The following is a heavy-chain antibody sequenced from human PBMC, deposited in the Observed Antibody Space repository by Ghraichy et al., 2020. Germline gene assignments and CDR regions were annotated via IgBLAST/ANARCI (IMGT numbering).Heavy chain of an antibody. CDR1: GGSFSGYY. J-gene: IGHJ5*02. Sequence: SETLSLTCAVYGGSFSGYYWSWIRQPPGKGLEWIGEINHSGSTNYNPSLKSRVTISVDTSKNQFSLKLSSVTAADTAVYYCARGRRTYIAAAGYNWFDPWGQGTLVTVSS. V-gene: IGHV4-34*01. D-gene: IGHD6-13*01. CDR2: INHSGST. CDR3: ARGRRTYIAAAGYNWFDP.